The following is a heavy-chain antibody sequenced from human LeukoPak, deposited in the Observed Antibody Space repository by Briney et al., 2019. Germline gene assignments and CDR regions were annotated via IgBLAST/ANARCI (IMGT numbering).Heavy chain of an antibody. V-gene: IGHV4-61*02. J-gene: IGHJ3*02. Sequence: SQTLSLTCSVSGGSVSSGTFYWSWVRQPAGKGLEWIGRMYPTGSTNYNPYFKSRVTISVDTSKNQFSLKLSSVTAADTAVYYCARHLQNYDILTGYPDDAFDIWGQGTMVTVSS. CDR3: ARHLQNYDILTGYPDDAFDI. CDR2: MYPTGST. CDR1: GGSVSSGTFY. D-gene: IGHD3-9*01.